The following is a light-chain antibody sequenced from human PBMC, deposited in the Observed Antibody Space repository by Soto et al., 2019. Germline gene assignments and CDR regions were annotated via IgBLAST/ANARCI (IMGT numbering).Light chain of an antibody. CDR1: QSISSW. Sequence: DIQMTQSPSTLSASVGDRVTITCRASQSISSWLAWYQQKPGKDPKLLIYKASSLETGVPSRFSGSGSGTEFTLTISSLQPDDSATYYCQQSDSYQFTFGQGTKLEIK. V-gene: IGKV1-5*03. CDR3: QQSDSYQFT. J-gene: IGKJ2*01. CDR2: KAS.